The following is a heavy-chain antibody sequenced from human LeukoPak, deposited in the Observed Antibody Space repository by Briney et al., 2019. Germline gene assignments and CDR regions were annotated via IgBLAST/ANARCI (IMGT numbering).Heavy chain of an antibody. D-gene: IGHD2-15*01. CDR2: IYYSGST. V-gene: IGHV4-39*07. CDR1: GGSISSSSYY. J-gene: IGHJ3*02. Sequence: PSETLSLTCTVSGGSISSSSYYWGWIRQPPGKGLEWIGSIYYSGSTYYNPSLKSRVTISVDTSKNQFSLKLSSVTAADTAVYYCASPSGATDAFDIWGQGTMVTVSS. CDR3: ASPSGATDAFDI.